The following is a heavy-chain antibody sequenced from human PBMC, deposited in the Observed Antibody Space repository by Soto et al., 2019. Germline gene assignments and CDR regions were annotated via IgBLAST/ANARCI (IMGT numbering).Heavy chain of an antibody. J-gene: IGHJ6*02. Sequence: PXLSCAASGFTLSSYAMSWVRQAPGKGLEWVSAISGSGGSTYYADSVRGRFSTSRDSTRNSLYLNMDSLRVEDTATYYCVRGTPTPGLDIRGRGNTVTVSS. CDR3: VRGTPTPGLDI. CDR1: GFTLSSYA. V-gene: IGHV3-23*01. CDR2: ISGSGGST. D-gene: IGHD1-7*01.